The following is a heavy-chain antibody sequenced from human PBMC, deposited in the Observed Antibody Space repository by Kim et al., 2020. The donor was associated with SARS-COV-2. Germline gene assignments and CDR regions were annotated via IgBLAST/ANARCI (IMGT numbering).Heavy chain of an antibody. CDR2: MYYSGSV. D-gene: IGHD3-22*01. CDR1: GGSISSRNYY. CDR3: ASLRDPRPSYYDSSGYSYFHF. Sequence: SETLSLTCTVSGGSISSRNYYWSWIRQPPGKGLEWIGSMYYSGSVYYNPSIESRATISVDTSKNPFSLKLMSVTAADTAVYYCASLRDPRPSYYDSSGYSYFHFGGEGTLLTVSS. J-gene: IGHJ4*02. V-gene: IGHV4-39*01.